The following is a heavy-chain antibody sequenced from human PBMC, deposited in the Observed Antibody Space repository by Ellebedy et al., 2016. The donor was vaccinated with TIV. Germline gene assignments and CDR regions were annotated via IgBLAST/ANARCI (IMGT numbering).Heavy chain of an antibody. V-gene: IGHV3-43*02. J-gene: IGHJ6*02. CDR3: VKVRRKVAVVPSAMPLYYFYVMDV. CDR2: ISGNGGSA. Sequence: GESLKISCAASGFTFDDFAMYWVRQAPGKGLEWVSLISGNGGSAYYADSVKGRFTISRDNSKNSLYLQMNSLRTEDTALFYCVKVRRKVAVVPSAMPLYYFYVMDVWGQGTTVTVSS. D-gene: IGHD2-2*01. CDR1: GFTFDDFA.